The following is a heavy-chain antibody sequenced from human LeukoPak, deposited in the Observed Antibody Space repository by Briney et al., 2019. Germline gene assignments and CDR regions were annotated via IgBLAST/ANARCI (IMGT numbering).Heavy chain of an antibody. V-gene: IGHV3-33*01. J-gene: IGHJ4*02. Sequence: PGGSLRLSCAASGFTFSSYGMHWVRQAPGKGLEWVAVIWYDGSNKYYADSVKGRFTISRDNSKNTSDLQMNSLRAEGTAVYYCARDRMALFDCWGQGTLVTVSS. CDR3: ARDRMALFDC. D-gene: IGHD2-8*01. CDR1: GFTFSSYG. CDR2: IWYDGSNK.